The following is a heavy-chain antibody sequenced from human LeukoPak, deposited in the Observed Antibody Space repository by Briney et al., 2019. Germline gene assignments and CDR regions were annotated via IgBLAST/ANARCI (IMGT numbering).Heavy chain of an antibody. V-gene: IGHV3-48*02. CDR1: GFTLSSYT. Sequence: GESLKISCAASGFTLSSYTMNWVRQAPGKGLEWVSHISSSGSTIYYADSVKGRFTISRDNARNSLYLQMNSLRDEDTAVYYCARDRAPGLWGQGTLVTVSS. D-gene: IGHD5-12*01. CDR3: ARDRAPGL. J-gene: IGHJ4*02. CDR2: ISSSGSTI.